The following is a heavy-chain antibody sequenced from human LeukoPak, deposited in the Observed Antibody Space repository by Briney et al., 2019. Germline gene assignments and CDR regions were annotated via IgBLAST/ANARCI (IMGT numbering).Heavy chain of an antibody. CDR2: IKGRAFGGTT. J-gene: IGHJ5*02. CDR3: TRRNRGGVRGVMFDP. Sequence: PGGSLRLSCTASGFPFGDYDMSWVRLPPGKGLEWVGLIKGRAFGGTTEYATSVKGTFTISRDDSKSIVYLQMNSLKIEDTAVSYCTRRNRGGVRGVMFDPWGQGTLVTVSS. V-gene: IGHV3-49*04. CDR1: GFPFGDYD. D-gene: IGHD3-10*01.